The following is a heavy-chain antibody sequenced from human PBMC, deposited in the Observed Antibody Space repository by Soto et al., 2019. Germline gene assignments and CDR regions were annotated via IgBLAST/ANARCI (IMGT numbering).Heavy chain of an antibody. CDR3: ARASPMVRGVIYYYYYYGMDV. CDR2: MNPNSGNT. D-gene: IGHD3-10*01. V-gene: IGHV1-8*01. J-gene: IGHJ6*02. CDR1: GYRFTGYH. Sequence: ASVKVSCKASGYRFTGYHIDWVRKDTGQGLEWMGWMNPNSGNTGYAQKFQGRVTMTRNTSISTAYMELSSLRSEDTAVYYCARASPMVRGVIYYYYYYGMDVWGQGTTVTVSS.